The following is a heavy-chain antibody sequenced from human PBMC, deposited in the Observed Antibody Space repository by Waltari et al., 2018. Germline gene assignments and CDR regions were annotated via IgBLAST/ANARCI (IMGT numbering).Heavy chain of an antibody. CDR1: GCRVRSHA. Sequence: EVQLRESGGGLVQPEGCLRLSCAAAGCRVRSHAMSWVRQAPGKGLEWLSGISRTAASTHSPDSVQGRFTISRDNSKHALYLPMTRLRAEDTAVYYCANLPVKYQLLFYFDYWGQGTLVPVSS. D-gene: IGHD2-2*01. CDR3: ANLPVKYQLLFYFDY. CDR2: ISRTAAST. V-gene: IGHV3-23*01. J-gene: IGHJ4*02.